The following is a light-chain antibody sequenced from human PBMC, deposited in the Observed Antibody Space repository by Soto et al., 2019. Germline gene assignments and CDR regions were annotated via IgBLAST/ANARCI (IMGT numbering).Light chain of an antibody. V-gene: IGKV3-15*01. J-gene: IGKJ1*01. CDR1: QSVGSN. CDR3: QQYNNWPRT. Sequence: DIVMTQSPATLSVSPGERATLSCRASQSVGSNLAWYHQRPGQAPRLLIYVASIRAPCLPARFSGSGSMTQFTLTISSLQSEDFGVYYCQQYNNWPRTFGQGTKVEIK. CDR2: VAS.